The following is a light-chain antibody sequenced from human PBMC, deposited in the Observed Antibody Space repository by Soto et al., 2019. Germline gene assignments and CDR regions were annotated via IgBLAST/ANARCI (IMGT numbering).Light chain of an antibody. V-gene: IGKV1-39*01. J-gene: IGKJ4*01. Sequence: DIHMTQSPSSLSPSVGDRVTLTCRASQSISRHLNWYQQKPGRAPRLLIYDASSLESGVPSRFSGSGSGTEFTLTISSLQPDDFATYYCQQGLTFGGGTKVDIK. CDR1: QSISRH. CDR2: DAS. CDR3: QQGLT.